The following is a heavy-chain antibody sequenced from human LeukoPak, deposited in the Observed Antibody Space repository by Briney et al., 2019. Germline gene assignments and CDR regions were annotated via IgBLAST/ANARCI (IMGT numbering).Heavy chain of an antibody. J-gene: IGHJ4*02. V-gene: IGHV3-66*01. D-gene: IGHD3-22*01. CDR2: IYSGGST. Sequence: GGSLRPSCAASGFTFSSYSMNWVRQAPGEGLEWVSFIYSGGSTYYADSVKGRFTISRDNSKNTLYLQMNSLRAEDTAVYYCARDSGRYYYDSSGYYYWGQGTLVTVSS. CDR3: ARDSGRYYYDSSGYYY. CDR1: GFTFSSYS.